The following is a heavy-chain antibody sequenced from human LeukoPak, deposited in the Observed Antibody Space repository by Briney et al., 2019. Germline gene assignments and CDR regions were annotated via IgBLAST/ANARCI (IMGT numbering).Heavy chain of an antibody. D-gene: IGHD1-26*01. CDR1: GFIVSNNY. Sequence: GGSLRLSCAASGFIVSNNYMSWVRQAPGKGLEWVSVLHSGGSTYYADSVKGRFTISRDNSKNTVYLQMNSLRAEDTAVYYCAKKWELPYWGQGTLVTVSS. V-gene: IGHV3-53*05. CDR2: LHSGGST. CDR3: AKKWELPY. J-gene: IGHJ4*02.